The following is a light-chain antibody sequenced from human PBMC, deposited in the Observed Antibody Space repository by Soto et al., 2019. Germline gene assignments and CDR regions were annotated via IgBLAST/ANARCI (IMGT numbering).Light chain of an antibody. Sequence: EIVLTQSPGTLSSSPGERLTLSCRASQSVSSSYLAWYQQKPGQAPRLLIYGASTRAAGIPDRFSGSGSGTDFTLTITRLEPEDFAVYYCQQYGSSPFGQGTKVDIK. J-gene: IGKJ1*01. CDR3: QQYGSSP. CDR1: QSVSSSY. CDR2: GAS. V-gene: IGKV3-20*01.